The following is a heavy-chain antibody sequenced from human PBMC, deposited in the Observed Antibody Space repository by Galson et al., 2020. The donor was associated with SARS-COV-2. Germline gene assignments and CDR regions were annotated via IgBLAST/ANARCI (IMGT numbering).Heavy chain of an antibody. Sequence: ASVKVSCKASGYTFTSYAMNWVRQAPGQGLEWMGWINTNTGNPTYAQGFTGRFVVSLDTSVSTAYLQISSLKAEDTAVYYCARDLGYCSSISCYDGIWTYYGMDVWGQGTTVTVSS. CDR1: GYTFTSYA. CDR3: ARDLGYCSSISCYDGIWTYYGMDV. J-gene: IGHJ6*02. D-gene: IGHD2-2*01. CDR2: INTNTGNP. V-gene: IGHV7-4-1*02.